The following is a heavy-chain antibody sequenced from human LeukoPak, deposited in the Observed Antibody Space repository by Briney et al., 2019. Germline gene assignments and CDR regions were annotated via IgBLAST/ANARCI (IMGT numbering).Heavy chain of an antibody. V-gene: IGHV3-33*01. CDR2: IWYDGSNK. CDR3: ARDKSIKQWLVPQNYYFDY. J-gene: IGHJ4*02. D-gene: IGHD6-19*01. CDR1: GFTFSSYG. Sequence: GRSLRLSCAASGFTFSSYGMHWVRQAPGKGLEWVAVIWYDGSNKYYADSVKGRFTISRDNSKSTLYLQMNSLRAEDTAVYYCARDKSIKQWLVPQNYYFDYWGQGTLVTVSS.